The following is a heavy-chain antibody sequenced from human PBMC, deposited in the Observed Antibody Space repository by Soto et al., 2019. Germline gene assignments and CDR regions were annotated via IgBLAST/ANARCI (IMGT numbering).Heavy chain of an antibody. D-gene: IGHD3-3*02. CDR3: ARLPSRHLVDY. CDR1: GSSINSSGYY. CDR2: MFYGVGT. V-gene: IGHV4-39*01. Sequence: SETLSLTCTVSGSSINSSGYYWGWIHQPPGKGLEWIGSMFYGVGTYYNPSLKSRVTVSVDTSKNQFSLNLRSVTAADTAVYYCARLPSRHLVDYWGQGTLVTVSS. J-gene: IGHJ4*02.